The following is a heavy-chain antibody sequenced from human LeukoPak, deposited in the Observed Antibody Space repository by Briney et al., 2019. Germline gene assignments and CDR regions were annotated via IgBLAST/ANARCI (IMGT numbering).Heavy chain of an antibody. CDR1: GCTFTSYD. D-gene: IGHD1-26*01. CDR3: ARIGQYSGSYYFYYYYYMDV. J-gene: IGHJ6*03. CDR2: MNPNSGNT. Sequence: ASVKVSCKASGCTFTSYDINWVRQATGQGLEWMGWMNPNSGNTGYAQKLQGRVTMTTDTSTSTAYMELRSLRSDDTAVYYCARIGQYSGSYYFYYYYYMDVWGKGTTVTVSS. V-gene: IGHV1-8*01.